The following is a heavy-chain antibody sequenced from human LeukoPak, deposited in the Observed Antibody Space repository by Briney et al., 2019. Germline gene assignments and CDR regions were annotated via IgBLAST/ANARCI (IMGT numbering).Heavy chain of an antibody. CDR1: GYTFTGYY. CDR3: ARDGFTDYYGSGSFVIDY. V-gene: IGHV1-2*04. J-gene: IGHJ4*02. D-gene: IGHD3-10*01. Sequence: ASVKVSCKASGYTFTGYYMHWVRQAPGQGLEWMGWINPNSGGTNYAQKFQGWVTMTRDTSISTAYMELSRLRSNDTAVYYCARDGFTDYYGSGSFVIDYWGQGTLVTVSS. CDR2: INPNSGGT.